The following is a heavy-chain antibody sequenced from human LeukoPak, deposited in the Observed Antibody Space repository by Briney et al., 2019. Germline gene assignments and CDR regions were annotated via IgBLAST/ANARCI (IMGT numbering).Heavy chain of an antibody. Sequence: ASVKVSCKASGYTFTGYYMHWVRQAPGQGLEWMGWINPNSGGTNYAQKFQGRVTMTRDTSISTAYMELSRLRSDDTAVYYCARDPSPYYDFWSGQYYFDYWGQGTLVTISS. CDR3: ARDPSPYYDFWSGQYYFDY. J-gene: IGHJ4*02. D-gene: IGHD3-3*01. V-gene: IGHV1-2*02. CDR2: INPNSGGT. CDR1: GYTFTGYY.